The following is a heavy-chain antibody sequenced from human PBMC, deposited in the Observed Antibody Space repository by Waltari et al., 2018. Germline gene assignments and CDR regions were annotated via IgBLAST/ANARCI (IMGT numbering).Heavy chain of an antibody. CDR3: ARSTDSSGYYDLFDY. CDR1: GYSFTSHW. V-gene: IGHV5-51*01. Sequence: DVQLVQSGAEVKKPGESLNISCEASGYSFTSHWIGWVRQMPGKGLEWMVIIDPGDSDTRYSPSFQGQVTISADMSINTAYLQWSRLEPSDTAMYYCARSTDSSGYYDLFDYWGQGTLVSVSS. D-gene: IGHD3-22*01. J-gene: IGHJ4*02. CDR2: IDPGDSDT.